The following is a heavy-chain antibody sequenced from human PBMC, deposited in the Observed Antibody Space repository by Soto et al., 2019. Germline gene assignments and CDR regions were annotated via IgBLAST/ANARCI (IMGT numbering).Heavy chain of an antibody. J-gene: IGHJ4*02. CDR3: ASGGTPLTIAVAGTGDYFDY. V-gene: IGHV1-3*04. Sequence: QVQLVQSGAEEKKPGASVKVSCKASGYTFTNYAMHWVRQAPGQRLEWMGWINTGNGNTKYSQKFQGRVTITRDTSASTAYMELSSLRSEDTAVYYCASGGTPLTIAVAGTGDYFDYWGQGTLVTVSS. D-gene: IGHD6-19*01. CDR2: INTGNGNT. CDR1: GYTFTNYA.